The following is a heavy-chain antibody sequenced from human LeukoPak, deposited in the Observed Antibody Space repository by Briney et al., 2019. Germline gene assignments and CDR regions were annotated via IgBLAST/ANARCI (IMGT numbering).Heavy chain of an antibody. CDR2: INHSGST. V-gene: IGHV4-34*01. J-gene: IGHJ5*02. CDR3: ARGFNYRYSSSWYSPGGWFDP. D-gene: IGHD6-13*01. Sequence: SETLSLTCAAYGGSFSGYYWSWIRQPPGKGLEWIGEINHSGSTNYNPSLKSRVTISVDTSKNQFSLKLSSVTAADTAVYYCARGFNYRYSSSWYSPGGWFDPWGQGTLVTVSS. CDR1: GGSFSGYY.